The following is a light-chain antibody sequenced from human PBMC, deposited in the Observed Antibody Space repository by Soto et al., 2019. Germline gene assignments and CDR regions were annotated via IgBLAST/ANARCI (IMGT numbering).Light chain of an antibody. Sequence: DIVMTQSPDSLAVSLGKRATINCKSSQSVLYSSNNKNYLAWYQQKPGQPPKLLIYWASTRESGVPDRFSGSGSGTDFTLTISSLQAEDVAVYYCQQYYSTPHTFGQGTKVDIK. CDR2: WAS. CDR3: QQYYSTPHT. CDR1: QSVLYSSNNKNY. J-gene: IGKJ2*01. V-gene: IGKV4-1*01.